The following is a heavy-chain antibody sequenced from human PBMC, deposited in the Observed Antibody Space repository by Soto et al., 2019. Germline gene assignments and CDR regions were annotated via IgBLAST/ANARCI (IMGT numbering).Heavy chain of an antibody. CDR2: ISGSGGST. V-gene: IGHV3-23*01. J-gene: IGHJ4*02. CDR1: GFTFSSYA. Sequence: GGSLRLSCAASGFTFSSYAMSWVRQAPGKGLEWVSAISGSGGSTYYADSVKGRFTISRDNSKNTLYLQMNSLRAEDTAVYYCAKAGGGYCSSTSCYSAREWGQGTLVTVSS. D-gene: IGHD2-2*01. CDR3: AKAGGGYCSSTSCYSARE.